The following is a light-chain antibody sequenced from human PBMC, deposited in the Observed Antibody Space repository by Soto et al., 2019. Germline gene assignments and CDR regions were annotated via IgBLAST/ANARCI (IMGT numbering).Light chain of an antibody. CDR2: AAS. J-gene: IGKJ2*01. V-gene: IGKV1-27*01. CDR1: QGISNY. CDR3: QKYNSDPCT. Sequence: DIQMTQSPSSLSASVGDRITITCRASQGISNYLAWYQQKPGQVPKLLIYAASTLQSGVSSRFSGSGSGTDFTLTISSLQPEDVATYYCQKYNSDPCTFGQGTKLEIK.